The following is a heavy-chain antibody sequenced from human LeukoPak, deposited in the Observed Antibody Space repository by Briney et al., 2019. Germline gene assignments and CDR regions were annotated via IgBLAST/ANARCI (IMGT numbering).Heavy chain of an antibody. CDR3: ARESKSYDGSGYYHDY. CDR1: GGSIRYYF. V-gene: IGHV4-4*07. CDR2: IYTSGST. J-gene: IGHJ4*02. Sequence: PSETLSLTCTVSGGSIRYYFWSWIRQPAGKGPEWIGRIYTSGSTDYNPSLRSRVTMSIDTSRNQFSLRLTSVTAADRAVYYCARESKSYDGSGYYHDYWGQGTLVTVSS. D-gene: IGHD3-22*01.